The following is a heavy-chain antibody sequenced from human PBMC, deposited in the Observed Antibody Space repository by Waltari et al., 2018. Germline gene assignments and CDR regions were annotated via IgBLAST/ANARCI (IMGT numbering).Heavy chain of an antibody. J-gene: IGHJ4*02. V-gene: IGHV3-7*01. D-gene: IGHD1-1*01. CDR3: VGWNDPINS. CDR1: GFTLSRFW. CDR2: IGPDGSDK. Sequence: EAQLVKSWGGLVQPGGPLTLSCAASGFTLSRFWMTWIRQAPGQGLQWVAHIGPDGSDKYYVDSVKGRFTISRDNAENSLLLQMSSLRVEDTALYYCVGWNDPINSWGQGTLVAVSS.